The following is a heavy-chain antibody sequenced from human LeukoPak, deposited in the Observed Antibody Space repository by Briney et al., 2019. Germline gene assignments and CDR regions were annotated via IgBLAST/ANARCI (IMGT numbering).Heavy chain of an antibody. D-gene: IGHD2-2*01. Sequence: ASVKVSCKASGYTFTDYAVHWVRQAPGQSLEWMGYINGGNCKTEYSQKFQGRLTITRDISATTAYMELSSLRSEDTAVYYCVRDGGYQLLVIWGRGTLITVAS. V-gene: IGHV1-3*01. CDR3: VRDGGYQLLVI. J-gene: IGHJ4*02. CDR1: GYTFTDYA. CDR2: INGGNCKT.